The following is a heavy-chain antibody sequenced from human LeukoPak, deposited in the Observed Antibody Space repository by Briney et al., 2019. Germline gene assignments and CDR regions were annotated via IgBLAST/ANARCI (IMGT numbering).Heavy chain of an antibody. V-gene: IGHV4-59*12. Sequence: SETLSLTCTVSGGSISSYYWSWIRQPPGKGLEWIGYIHYSATTNYNPSLKSRVTMSVDTSKNQFSLKLSSVTAADTAVYYCARDGGYCSGGSCYWEAVYYYGMDVWGQGTTVTVSS. CDR2: IHYSATT. J-gene: IGHJ6*02. CDR1: GGSISSYY. D-gene: IGHD2-15*01. CDR3: ARDGGYCSGGSCYWEAVYYYGMDV.